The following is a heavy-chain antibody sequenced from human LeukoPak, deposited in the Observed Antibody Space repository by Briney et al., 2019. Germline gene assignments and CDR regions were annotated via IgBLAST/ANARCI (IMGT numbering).Heavy chain of an antibody. CDR3: ARGDFDY. J-gene: IGHJ4*02. V-gene: IGHV3-21*01. Sequence: GGSLRLSCAASGFTFSSYRMNWVRQAPGKGLEWVSSITTNSHMYYADSVKGRFTISRDNAKNSLYLQMNSLRAEDTAVYYCARGDFDYWGQGTLVTVSS. CDR2: ITTNSHM. CDR1: GFTFSSYR. D-gene: IGHD3-16*01.